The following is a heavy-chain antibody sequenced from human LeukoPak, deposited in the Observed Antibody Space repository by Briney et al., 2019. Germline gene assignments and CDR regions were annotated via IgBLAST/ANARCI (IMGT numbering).Heavy chain of an antibody. D-gene: IGHD2-21*01. CDR1: GGSISSSSYY. CDR2: IYYSGST. V-gene: IGHV4-39*01. CDR3: ARGVVIAPQTFDY. Sequence: PSETLSLTCTVSGGSISSSSYYWGWIRQPPGKGLEWIGSIYYSGSTYYNPSLKSRVTISVDTSKNQFSLKLSSVTAADTAVYYCARGVVIAPQTFDYWGQGTLVTVSS. J-gene: IGHJ4*02.